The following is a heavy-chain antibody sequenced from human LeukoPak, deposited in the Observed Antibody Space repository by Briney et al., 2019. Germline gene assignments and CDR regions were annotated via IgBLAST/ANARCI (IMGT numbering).Heavy chain of an antibody. CDR2: IYYSGIT. V-gene: IGHV4-39*01. Sequence: SETLSLTCTVSGGSISTSDRYWGWIRQPPGKGLEWIGSIYYSGITYRNPSLKSRVTISVGTSKNQFSLRLSSVTAADTAVYYCARHQEAMVRGVLYYMDVWGKGTTVTISS. CDR3: ARHQEAMVRGVLYYMDV. D-gene: IGHD3-10*01. J-gene: IGHJ6*03. CDR1: GGSISTSDRY.